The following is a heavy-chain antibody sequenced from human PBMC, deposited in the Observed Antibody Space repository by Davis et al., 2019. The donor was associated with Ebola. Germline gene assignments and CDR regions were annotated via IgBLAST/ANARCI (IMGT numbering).Heavy chain of an antibody. CDR2: IYYNGDT. CDR1: GGSISSDY. J-gene: IGHJ5*02. CDR3: ARDPRLRGSWFDP. D-gene: IGHD2-15*01. V-gene: IGHV4-59*01. Sequence: SETLSLTCTVSGGSISSDYWNWIRQPPGKGLEWVASIYYNGDTYNNPSLTNRVFMSVATSKNQFSLRLSSVTAADTAVYYCARDPRLRGSWFDPWGQGTLVTVSS.